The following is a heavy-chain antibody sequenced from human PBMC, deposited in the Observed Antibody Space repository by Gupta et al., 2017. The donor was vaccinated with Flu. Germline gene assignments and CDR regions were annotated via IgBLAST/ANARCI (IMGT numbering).Heavy chain of an antibody. V-gene: IGHV4-39*02. CDR2: VYHTGTA. CDR3: ARSNAASAFYYYYYIDV. J-gene: IGHJ6*03. Sequence: PPGDGLEWNGSVYHTGTAYYTPSLKSRVTMYRVSSKNHVSLRLSSVTAADTAVYYCARSNAASAFYYYYYIDVWGKGTTVTVSS. D-gene: IGHD2-8*01.